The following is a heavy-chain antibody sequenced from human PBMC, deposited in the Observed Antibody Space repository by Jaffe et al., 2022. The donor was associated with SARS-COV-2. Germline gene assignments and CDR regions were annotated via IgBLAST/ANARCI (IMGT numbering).Heavy chain of an antibody. CDR1: GFSFNTYA. J-gene: IGHJ3*02. D-gene: IGHD4-4*01. Sequence: QVQLVESGGGVVHPGRSLRLSCAASGFSFNTYAMHWVRQAPGKGLEWLAVVAYDGSNKYFADSVKGRFTISRDNSKNTLYVEMNSLRGEDTAVYYCARARGGNYFDAFDIWGQGTLVTVSS. V-gene: IGHV3-30*04. CDR2: VAYDGSNK. CDR3: ARARGGNYFDAFDI.